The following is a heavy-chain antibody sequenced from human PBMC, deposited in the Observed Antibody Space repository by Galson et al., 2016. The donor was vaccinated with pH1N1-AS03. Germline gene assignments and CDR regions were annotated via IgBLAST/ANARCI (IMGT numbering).Heavy chain of an antibody. Sequence: LSLTCTVSGGSINSHYWSWIRQPPGKGLEWIGCIHSSGSTNYNPSLKSRVTITIDTSKNPFSLNLSTVTAADTAVSYCARHVSGMYPNNLDSWGQGTLVIVSS. CDR3: ARHVSGMYPNNLDS. D-gene: IGHD1-26*01. J-gene: IGHJ4*02. CDR2: IHSSGST. V-gene: IGHV4-59*08. CDR1: GGSINSHY.